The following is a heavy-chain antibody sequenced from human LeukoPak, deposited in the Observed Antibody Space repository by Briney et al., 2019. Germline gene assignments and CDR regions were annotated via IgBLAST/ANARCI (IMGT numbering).Heavy chain of an antibody. Sequence: SVRVSCKASGGTFSSYAISWGRQAPGQGLEWMGGIIAIFGTANYAQKFQGRVTISADQSTTIAYMELSSLRSEDTAVYYCATHGVPATRGDYYYRMGVWAEGTTVTV. D-gene: IGHD2-2*01. CDR3: ATHGVPATRGDYYYRMGV. V-gene: IGHV1-69*13. CDR1: GGTFSSYA. J-gene: IGHJ6*02. CDR2: IIAIFGTA.